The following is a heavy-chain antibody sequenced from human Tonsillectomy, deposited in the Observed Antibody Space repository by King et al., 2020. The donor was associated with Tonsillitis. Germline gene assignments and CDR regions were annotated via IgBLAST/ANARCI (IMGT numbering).Heavy chain of an antibody. J-gene: IGHJ4*02. V-gene: IGHV5-51*01. CDR3: ARGSGDFQY. CDR2: IYPSDSDT. CDR1: GYSFPSYW. D-gene: IGHD3-10*01. Sequence: VQLVESGAEVKKPGESLKISCEASGYSFPSYWIAWVRQVPGKGLEWMGIIYPSDSDTRYSPSFQGHVTISAHKSISTAYLQRSSLKPSDTAMYYCARGSGDFQYWGQGTLVTVSS.